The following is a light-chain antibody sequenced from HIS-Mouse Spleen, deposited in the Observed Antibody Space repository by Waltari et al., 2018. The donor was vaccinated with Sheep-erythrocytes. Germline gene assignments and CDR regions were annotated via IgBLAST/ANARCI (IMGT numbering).Light chain of an antibody. CDR2: EVS. CDR1: SSDVGGYNY. CDR3: CSYAGSNNWV. J-gene: IGLJ3*02. Sequence: QSALTQPPSASGSPGQSVTISCTGTSSDVGGYNYVSWYQQHPGKAPKLMIYEVSKRPSGGPDRFSGSKSGNTASLAVSGLQAEDEADYYCSYAGSNNWVFGGGTKLTVL. V-gene: IGLV2-8*01.